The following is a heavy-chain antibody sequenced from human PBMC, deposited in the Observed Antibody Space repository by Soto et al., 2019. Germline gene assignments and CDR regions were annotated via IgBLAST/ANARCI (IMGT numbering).Heavy chain of an antibody. Sequence: GGSLRLSCAASGFTFSSYAMSWVRQAPGKGLEWVSAISGSGGSTYYADSVKGRFTISRDNSKNTLYLQMNSLRAEDTAVYYCAKGGYSYGLLDYGMDVWGQGTTVTVSS. D-gene: IGHD5-18*01. J-gene: IGHJ6*02. V-gene: IGHV3-23*01. CDR2: ISGSGGST. CDR3: AKGGYSYGLLDYGMDV. CDR1: GFTFSSYA.